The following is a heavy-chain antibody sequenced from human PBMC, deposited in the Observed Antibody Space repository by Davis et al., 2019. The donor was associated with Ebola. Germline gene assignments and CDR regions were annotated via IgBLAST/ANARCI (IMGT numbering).Heavy chain of an antibody. J-gene: IGHJ5*02. CDR2: TYYTSKWHN. CDR1: GDSVSSGG. D-gene: IGHD6-19*01. CDR3: ASGWLRGKFDP. V-gene: IGHV6-1*01. Sequence: HSQTLSLTCAISGDSVSSGGWNWIRPSPSRGLEWLGRTYYTSKWHNDYGESVKSRITINPDTSKNQFSLQLNSVTPEDTAVYYCASGWLRGKFDPWGQGTLVTVSS.